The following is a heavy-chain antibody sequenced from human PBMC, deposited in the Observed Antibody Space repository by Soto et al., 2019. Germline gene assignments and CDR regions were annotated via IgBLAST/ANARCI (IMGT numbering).Heavy chain of an antibody. CDR2: IIPMFPTA. V-gene: IGHV1-69*13. CDR1: GGTFSNHA. Sequence: VKVSCKASGGTFSNHAISWVRQAPGQGLEWVGGIIPMFPTADYAQRFQGRVTITADDSTTTVYMELSGLRSEDTAMYYCARDDATYCGGDCYRYFYYGMDVWGQGTTVTVSS. D-gene: IGHD2-21*02. J-gene: IGHJ6*02. CDR3: ARDDATYCGGDCYRYFYYGMDV.